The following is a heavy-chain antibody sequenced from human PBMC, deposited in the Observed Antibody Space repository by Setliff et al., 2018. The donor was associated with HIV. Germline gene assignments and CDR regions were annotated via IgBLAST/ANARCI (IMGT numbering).Heavy chain of an antibody. D-gene: IGHD5-18*01. CDR2: IYSTGST. CDR3: ARFLVGYSYGSALYYFDY. CDR1: GPSINIHY. Sequence: PSETLSLTCTVSGPSINIHYWSWIRQSPGKAFEWIGYIYSTGSTNYNPSLQSRVTISMVASRNQFSLKVTSVTAADTAVYYCARFLVGYSYGSALYYFDYWGQGTLVTVSS. J-gene: IGHJ4*02. V-gene: IGHV4-59*11.